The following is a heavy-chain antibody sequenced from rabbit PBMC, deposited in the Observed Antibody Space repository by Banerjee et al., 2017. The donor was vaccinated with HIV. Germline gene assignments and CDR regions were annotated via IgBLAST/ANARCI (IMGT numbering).Heavy chain of an antibody. CDR1: GFSFSNNYV. CDR2: IDTRSGSA. Sequence: QSLEESGGGLVKPGASLTLTCKASGFSFSNNYVMCWVRQAPGKGLEWIGCIDTRSGSAYYASWAKGRFTILTSSSTTVTLQMTTLTAADTATYFCARYDGYTGDTYGFLDLWGQGTLVTDS. D-gene: IGHD7-1*01. V-gene: IGHV1S40*01. J-gene: IGHJ4*01. CDR3: ARYDGYTGDTYGFLDL.